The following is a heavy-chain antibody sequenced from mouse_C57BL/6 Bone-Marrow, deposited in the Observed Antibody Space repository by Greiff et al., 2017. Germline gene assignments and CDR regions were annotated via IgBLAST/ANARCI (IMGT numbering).Heavy chain of an antibody. J-gene: IGHJ2*01. D-gene: IGHD3-2*02. CDR2: IDPSDSYT. Sequence: QVQLKQPGAELVMPGASVKLSCKASGYTFTSYWMHWVKQGPGQGLEWIGEIDPSDSYTNYNQKFKGKSTLTVDKSSSTAYMQLSSLTSEDSAVYYCARSGQLRLSYYWGQGTTLTVSS. CDR1: GYTFTSYW. CDR3: ARSGQLRLSYY. V-gene: IGHV1-69*01.